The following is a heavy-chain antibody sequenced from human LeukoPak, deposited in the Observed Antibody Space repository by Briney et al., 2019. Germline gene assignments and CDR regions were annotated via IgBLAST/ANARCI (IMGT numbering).Heavy chain of an antibody. D-gene: IGHD3-10*01. CDR2: IYYSGST. CDR3: ARRAYGSGSFNRYHFDY. CDR1: GGSISNNY. Sequence: PSETLSLTCTVAGGSISNNYWSWIRQPPGKGLEWIGYIYYSGSTNYNPSLKRRVTISVDTSSNQFSLKLNSVTAADTAVYYCARRAYGSGSFNRYHFDYWGQGTLVAVSS. J-gene: IGHJ4*02. V-gene: IGHV4-59*08.